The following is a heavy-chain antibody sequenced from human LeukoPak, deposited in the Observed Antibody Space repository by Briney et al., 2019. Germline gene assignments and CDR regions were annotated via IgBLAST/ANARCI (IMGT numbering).Heavy chain of an antibody. CDR3: ATYGGSYYLDY. J-gene: IGHJ4*02. D-gene: IGHD1-26*01. V-gene: IGHV3-23*01. CDR1: GFTFSSFA. Sequence: PGGSLRLSCAASGFTFSSFAMSWVRQAPGKGLEWVSSISGSGDSTYYADSVKGRFTISRDNSKNTVYLQMNSLRVEDMAVYYCATYGGSYYLDYWGQGTLVTVSS. CDR2: ISGSGDST.